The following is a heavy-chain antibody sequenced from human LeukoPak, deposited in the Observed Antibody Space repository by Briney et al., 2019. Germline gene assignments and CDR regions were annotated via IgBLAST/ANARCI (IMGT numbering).Heavy chain of an antibody. CDR3: AREMVRGVIITENWFDP. V-gene: IGHV1-2*02. CDR1: GYTFTGYC. D-gene: IGHD3-10*01. J-gene: IGHJ5*02. Sequence: ASVKVSCKASGYTFTGYCMHWVRQAPGQGLEWMGWINPNSGGTNYAQKFQGRVTMTRDTSISTAYMELSRLRSDDTAVYYCAREMVRGVIITENWFDPWGQGTLVTVSS. CDR2: INPNSGGT.